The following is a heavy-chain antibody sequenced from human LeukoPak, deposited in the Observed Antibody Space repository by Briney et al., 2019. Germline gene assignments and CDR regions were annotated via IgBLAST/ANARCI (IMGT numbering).Heavy chain of an antibody. V-gene: IGHV3-49*03. D-gene: IGHD3-10*01. J-gene: IGHJ4*02. CDR3: TRAGGTRNFDY. Sequence: QPGGSLRLSCTASGFTFGDYAMSWFRQAPGKGLEWVGFIRSKAYGGTTEYAASVKGRFTISRDDSKSIAYLQMNSLKTEDTAVYYCTRAGGTRNFDYWGQGTLVTVSS. CDR1: GFTFGDYA. CDR2: IRSKAYGGTT.